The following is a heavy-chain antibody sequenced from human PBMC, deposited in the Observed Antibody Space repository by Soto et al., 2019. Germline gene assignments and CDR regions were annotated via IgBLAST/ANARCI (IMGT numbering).Heavy chain of an antibody. CDR1: GGSISRNNYY. CDR3: ARHPPELWLQSSYTDV. D-gene: IGHD5-18*01. J-gene: IGHJ6*03. V-gene: IGHV4-39*01. CDR2: IYYSGRT. Sequence: QVQLQESGPGLVKPSETLSLTCTVSGGSISRNNYYWGWIRQPPGKGLEWIGSIYYSGRTDFNPALKSRVTISVDTAKNQCSLKLSSVTAADTAVYYCARHPPELWLQSSYTDVWGKGPTVTVSS.